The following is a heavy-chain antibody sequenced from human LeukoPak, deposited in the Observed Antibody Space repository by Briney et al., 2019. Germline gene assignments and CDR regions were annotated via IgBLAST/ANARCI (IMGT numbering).Heavy chain of an antibody. Sequence: GGSLRLSCVVSGFTFSSYWMHWVRQAPGKGLVWVSRINSDGGTTTYEDSVEGRLTISRDNAKNTLYLQMNSLRAEDTAVYYCARASAAGDFDSWGQGTLVTVSS. J-gene: IGHJ4*02. CDR1: GFTFSSYW. V-gene: IGHV3-74*01. D-gene: IGHD6-13*01. CDR2: INSDGGTT. CDR3: ARASAAGDFDS.